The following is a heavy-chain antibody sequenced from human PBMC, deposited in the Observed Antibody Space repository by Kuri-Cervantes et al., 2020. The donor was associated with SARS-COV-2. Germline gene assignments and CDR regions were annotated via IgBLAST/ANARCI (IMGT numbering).Heavy chain of an antibody. V-gene: IGHV1-46*01. D-gene: IGHD1-1*01. CDR2: INPSGGST. CDR1: GYTFTSYY. Sequence: ASVKVSCKASGYTFTSYYMHWVRQAPGQGLEWMGIINPSGGSTSYAQKFQGRVTMTRDTSTSTVYMELSSLRSEDTAVYYCARANIYELERPKRSYYYGMDVWGQGTTVTVSS. CDR3: ARANIYELERPKRSYYYGMDV. J-gene: IGHJ6*02.